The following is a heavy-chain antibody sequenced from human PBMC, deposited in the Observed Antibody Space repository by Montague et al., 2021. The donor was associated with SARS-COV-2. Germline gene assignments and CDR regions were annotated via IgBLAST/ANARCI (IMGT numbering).Heavy chain of an antibody. CDR2: INHSGTT. J-gene: IGHJ4*02. Sequence: SETLSLTCAVYGGSFSGYYWTWIHQSPGKGLEWIAEINHSGTTNYNFNPSLRSRVTISVGTSKSQFSLKLTSVTAADTGVYYCARWDPQTLTLIGLRGKSASDYWGQGTLVTVSS. CDR3: ARWDPQTLTLIGLRGKSASDY. D-gene: IGHD4-23*01. V-gene: IGHV4-34*01. CDR1: GGSFSGYY.